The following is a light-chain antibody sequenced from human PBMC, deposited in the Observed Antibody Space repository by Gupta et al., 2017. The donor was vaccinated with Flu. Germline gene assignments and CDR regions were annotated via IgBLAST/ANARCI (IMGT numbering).Light chain of an antibody. CDR1: QSVGGY. V-gene: IGKV3-11*01. CDR3: QQRSKRPPGLT. Sequence: VLTQSPATLSLSPGETATLSCRASQSVGGYLVWNQQKPGQAPRLLMYDASNRATGVPPRFSGSGSGTDFTLTISNLEPEDVAVYYCQQRSKRPPGLTFGPGTRVNI. J-gene: IGKJ3*01. CDR2: DAS.